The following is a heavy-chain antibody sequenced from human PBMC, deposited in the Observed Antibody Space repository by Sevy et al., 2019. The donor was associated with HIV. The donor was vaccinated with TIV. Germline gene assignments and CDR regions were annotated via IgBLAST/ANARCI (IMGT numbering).Heavy chain of an antibody. Sequence: ASVKVSCKVSGYTVTQLSMHWVRQAPGKGLEWMGSFDPEDGETIYAQKFQGRVTMTEDTSTDTAYMGMNSLRSEDTAVYYCATTKDYYESSGDPFDYWGQGTLVTVSS. J-gene: IGHJ4*02. CDR3: ATTKDYYESSGDPFDY. D-gene: IGHD3-22*01. CDR1: GYTVTQLS. V-gene: IGHV1-24*01. CDR2: FDPEDGET.